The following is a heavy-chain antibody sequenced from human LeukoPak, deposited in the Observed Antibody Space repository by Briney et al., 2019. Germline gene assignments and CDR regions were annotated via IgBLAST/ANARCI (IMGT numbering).Heavy chain of an antibody. Sequence: GESLKISCKGSGYRFTNYWIGWVRQMPGKGLEWMGIIFPDDSDTRYSPSFQGQVTLSADKSISTAYLQWSSLKASDTAMYYCARQAGDRYNFDFWGQGTLVTVSS. CDR3: ARQAGDRYNFDF. V-gene: IGHV5-51*01. CDR2: IFPDDSDT. D-gene: IGHD3-16*01. J-gene: IGHJ4*02. CDR1: GYRFTNYW.